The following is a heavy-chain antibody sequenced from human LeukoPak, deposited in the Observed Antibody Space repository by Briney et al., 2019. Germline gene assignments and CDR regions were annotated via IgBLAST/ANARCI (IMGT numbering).Heavy chain of an antibody. CDR2: IYYSGST. V-gene: IGHV4-59*08. D-gene: IGHD3-10*01. CDR3: ARQYYYGSGSWNWFDP. CDR1: GGSISSYY. J-gene: IGHJ5*02. Sequence: SETLSLTCTVSGGSISSYYWSWIRQPPGKGLEWIGYIYYSGSTNYNPSLKSRVTISVDTSKNQFSLKLSSVTAADTAVYYCARQYYYGSGSWNWFDPWGQGTLVTVSS.